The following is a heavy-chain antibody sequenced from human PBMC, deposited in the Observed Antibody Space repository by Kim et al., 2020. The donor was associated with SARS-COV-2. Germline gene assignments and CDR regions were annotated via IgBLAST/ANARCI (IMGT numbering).Heavy chain of an antibody. V-gene: IGHV1-18*01. CDR3: ARDRGAAAISSIDY. Sequence: AQKLQGRVTMTTDPSTSTAYMELRSLRSDDTAVYYCARDRGAAAISSIDYWGQGTLVTVSS. J-gene: IGHJ4*02. D-gene: IGHD2-2*01.